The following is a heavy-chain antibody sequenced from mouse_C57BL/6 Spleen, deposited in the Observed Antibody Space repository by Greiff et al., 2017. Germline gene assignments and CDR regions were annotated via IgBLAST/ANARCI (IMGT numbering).Heavy chain of an antibody. D-gene: IGHD2-2*01. CDR1: GFTFSDYY. CDR3: ARDGYDGEDNAMDY. CDR2: INYDGSST. J-gene: IGHJ4*01. Sequence: DVHLVESEGGLVQPGSSMKLSCTASGFTFSDYYMAWVRQVPEKGLEWVANINYDGSSTYYLDSLKSRFIISRDNAKNILYLQMSSLKSEDTATYYCARDGYDGEDNAMDYWGQGTSVTVSS. V-gene: IGHV5-16*01.